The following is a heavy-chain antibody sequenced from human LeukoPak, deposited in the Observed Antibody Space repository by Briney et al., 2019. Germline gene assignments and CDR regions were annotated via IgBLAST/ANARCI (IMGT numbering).Heavy chain of an antibody. J-gene: IGHJ3*02. CDR1: GFTFSSYE. CDR3: ARALHSGFDI. CDR2: ISSSSSYI. D-gene: IGHD1-1*01. V-gene: IGHV3-21*01. Sequence: GGSLRLSCAASGFTFSSYEMNWVRQAPGKGLEWVSSISSSSSYIYYADSVKGRFTISRDNAKNSLYLQMNSLRAEDTAVYYCARALHSGFDIWGQGTMVTVSS.